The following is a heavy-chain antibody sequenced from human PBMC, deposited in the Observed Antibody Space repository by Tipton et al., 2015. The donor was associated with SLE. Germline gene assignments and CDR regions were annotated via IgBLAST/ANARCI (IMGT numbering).Heavy chain of an antibody. CDR1: GFTVSSNY. CDR2: IYSGGST. CDR3: ARTPYYSPTAFDI. D-gene: IGHD3-22*01. Sequence: SLRLSCAASGFTVSSNYMSWVRQAPGMGLEWVSIIYSGGSTYYADSVKGRFTISRDNSKNTLYLQMNSLRAEDTAVYYCARTPYYSPTAFDIWGQGTMVTVSS. V-gene: IGHV3-53*05. J-gene: IGHJ3*02.